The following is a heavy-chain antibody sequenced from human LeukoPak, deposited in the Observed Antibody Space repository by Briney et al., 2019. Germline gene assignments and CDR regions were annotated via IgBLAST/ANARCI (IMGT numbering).Heavy chain of an antibody. CDR2: IYYSGST. J-gene: IGHJ4*02. CDR1: GGSISSYY. V-gene: IGHV4-59*08. D-gene: IGHD3-10*01. Sequence: SETLSLTCTVSGGSISSYYWSWIRQPPGKGLEWIGYIYYSGSTNYNPSLKSRVTISVDTSKNQFSLKLSSVTAADTAVYYCARGAMVRGVMSPYWGQGTLVTVSS. CDR3: ARGAMVRGVMSPY.